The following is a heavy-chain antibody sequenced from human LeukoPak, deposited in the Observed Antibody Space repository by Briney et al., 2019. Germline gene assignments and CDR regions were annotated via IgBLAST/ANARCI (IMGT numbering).Heavy chain of an antibody. J-gene: IGHJ4*02. Sequence: SETLSLTCTVSGGSTSSSSYYWGWIRQPPGKGLEWIGSIYYSGSTYYNPSLKSRVTISVDTSKNQFSLKLSSVTAADTAVYYCARQQQLVPLDYWGQGTLVTVSS. D-gene: IGHD6-13*01. CDR3: ARQQQLVPLDY. CDR1: GGSTSSSSYY. CDR2: IYYSGST. V-gene: IGHV4-39*01.